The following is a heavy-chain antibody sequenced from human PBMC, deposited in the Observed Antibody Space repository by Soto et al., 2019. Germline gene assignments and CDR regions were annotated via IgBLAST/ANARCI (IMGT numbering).Heavy chain of an antibody. V-gene: IGHV1-46*03. CDR1: GYTFTSYY. CDR3: AHFPSYGDYRTTFDY. J-gene: IGHJ4*02. CDR2: INPSGGST. Sequence: GASVKVSCKASGYTFTSYYMHWVRQAPGQGLEWMGIINPSGGSTSYAQKFQGRVTMTRDTSTSTVYMELSSLRSEDTAVYYCAHFPSYGDYRTTFDYWGQGTLVTVSS. D-gene: IGHD4-17*01.